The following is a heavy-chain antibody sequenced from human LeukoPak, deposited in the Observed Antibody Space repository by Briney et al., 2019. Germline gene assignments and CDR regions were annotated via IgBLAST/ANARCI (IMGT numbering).Heavy chain of an antibody. Sequence: GRSLRLSCAASGFTFDDCSMHWVRQAPGKGLEWVSLISWDGRSTYYADSVKGRFTISRDNSKNSLYLQMNSLRTEDTAFYYCAKGPTWYYFDYWGQGTLVTVSS. D-gene: IGHD2-8*01. J-gene: IGHJ4*02. CDR1: GFTFDDCS. CDR2: ISWDGRST. V-gene: IGHV3-43*01. CDR3: AKGPTWYYFDY.